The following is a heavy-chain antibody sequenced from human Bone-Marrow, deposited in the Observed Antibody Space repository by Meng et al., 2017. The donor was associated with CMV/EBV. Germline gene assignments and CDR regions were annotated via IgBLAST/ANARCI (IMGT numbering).Heavy chain of an antibody. Sequence: SCAASGFDFSTNGMHWVRQAPGKGLAWVARISDDGGEKFYADSVEGRFTISRDNSRNTVSLQMNSLRGDDTAVYFCARDKSGAWSFDYWGQGSLVTV. CDR3: ARDKSGAWSFDY. CDR1: GFDFSTNG. CDR2: ISDDGGEK. D-gene: IGHD2-21*02. V-gene: IGHV3-30*03. J-gene: IGHJ4*02.